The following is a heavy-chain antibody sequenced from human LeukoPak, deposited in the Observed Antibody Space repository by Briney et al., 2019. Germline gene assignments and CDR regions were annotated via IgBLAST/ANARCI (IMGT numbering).Heavy chain of an antibody. CDR1: GYTFTGYC. V-gene: IGHV1-2*02. Sequence: ASVKVSCKASGYTFTGYCMHWVRQAPGQGLEWMGWINPKSGGTNYAQKFQGRVTMTRDTSISTAYMELSRLRSDDTAVYYCARDFRAAMVSDWFDPWGQGTLVTVSS. CDR2: INPKSGGT. J-gene: IGHJ5*02. CDR3: ARDFRAAMVSDWFDP. D-gene: IGHD5-18*01.